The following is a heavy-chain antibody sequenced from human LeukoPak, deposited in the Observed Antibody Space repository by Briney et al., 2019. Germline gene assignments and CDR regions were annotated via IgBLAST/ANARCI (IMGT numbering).Heavy chain of an antibody. Sequence: ASVKVSCKASGYTFTGYYMHLVRQAPGQGLEWMGWINPNSGGTNYAQKFQGRVTMTRNTSLSTAYMELSSLRSEDTAVYYCARAIRGLRREPPRNYYYYMDVWGKGTTVTISS. V-gene: IGHV1-2*02. J-gene: IGHJ6*03. D-gene: IGHD3-16*01. CDR2: INPNSGGT. CDR3: ARAIRGLRREPPRNYYYYMDV. CDR1: GYTFTGYY.